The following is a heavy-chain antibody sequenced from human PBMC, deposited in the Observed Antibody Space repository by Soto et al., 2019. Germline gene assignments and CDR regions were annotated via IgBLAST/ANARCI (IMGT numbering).Heavy chain of an antibody. CDR3: ARVFSSGSGWMYYFDF. V-gene: IGHV4-4*02. CDR1: SGSISTGNW. Sequence: QVELQESGPRLVKSSGTLSLTCEVSSGSISTGNWWSWVRQPPGKGLEWIGEIYYTGATNYNPPLKSRVTMTIDKSKDQFSLILTSATAADTAVYYCARVFSSGSGWMYYFDFWGQGILVSVSS. CDR2: IYYTGAT. D-gene: IGHD6-25*01. J-gene: IGHJ4*02.